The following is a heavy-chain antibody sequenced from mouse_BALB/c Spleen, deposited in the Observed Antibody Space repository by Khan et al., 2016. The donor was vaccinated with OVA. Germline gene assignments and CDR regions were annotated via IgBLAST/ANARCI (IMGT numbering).Heavy chain of an antibody. CDR1: GYTFTRYW. CDR2: INPSTGYT. Sequence: QVQLKESGAELAKPGASVKMSCKASGYTFTRYWMHWVKQRPGQGLEWIGYINPSTGYTEYNQKFKDKATLTADKSSSTAYMQLSSLTSEDSAVYYCANHGSSSAGLTYWGQGTLVTVSA. J-gene: IGHJ3*01. D-gene: IGHD1-1*01. V-gene: IGHV1-7*01. CDR3: ANHGSSSAGLTY.